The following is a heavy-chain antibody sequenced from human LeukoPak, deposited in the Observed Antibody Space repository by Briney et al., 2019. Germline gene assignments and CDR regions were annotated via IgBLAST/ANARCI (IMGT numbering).Heavy chain of an antibody. D-gene: IGHD2-2*01. CDR2: INHSGST. CDR3: ARGRRLVVPAARAGFDP. CDR1: GGSFSGYY. V-gene: IGHV4-34*01. J-gene: IGHJ5*02. Sequence: NSSETLSLTCAVYGGSFSGYYWSWIRQPPGKGLVWIGEINHSGSTNYNPSLKSRVTIDTSKNQFSLKLSSVTAADTAVYYCARGRRLVVPAARAGFDPWGQGTLVTVSS.